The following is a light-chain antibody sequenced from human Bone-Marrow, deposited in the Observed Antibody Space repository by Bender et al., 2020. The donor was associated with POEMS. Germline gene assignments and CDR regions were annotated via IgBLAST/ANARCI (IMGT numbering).Light chain of an antibody. V-gene: IGLV2-8*01. Sequence: QSALTQPPSASGSPGQSVTISCTGTSSDIGGYNYVSWYQQHPGKAPKLMIYEVSNRPSGVPDRFSGSKSCNTASLTVSGLQAEDEADYYCSSYTSNNTPNVFGTGTKVTVL. J-gene: IGLJ1*01. CDR3: SSYTSNNTPNV. CDR1: SSDIGGYNY. CDR2: EVS.